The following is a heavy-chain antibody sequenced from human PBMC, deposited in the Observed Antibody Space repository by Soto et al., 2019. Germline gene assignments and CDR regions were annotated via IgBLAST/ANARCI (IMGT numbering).Heavy chain of an antibody. J-gene: IGHJ6*02. Sequence: PGGPLRLSCAASGFTFSSYGMHWVRQAPGKGLEWVAVISYDGSNKYYADSVKGRFTISRDNSKNTLYLQMNSLRAEDTAVYYCAKGSITTYYGMDVWGQGTTVTVSS. CDR2: ISYDGSNK. CDR1: GFTFSSYG. D-gene: IGHD4-4*01. V-gene: IGHV3-30*18. CDR3: AKGSITTYYGMDV.